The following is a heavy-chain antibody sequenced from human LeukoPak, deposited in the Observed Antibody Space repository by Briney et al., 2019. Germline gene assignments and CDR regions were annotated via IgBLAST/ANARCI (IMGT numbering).Heavy chain of an antibody. CDR3: ARAPYYGGRTPPNWFDP. D-gene: IGHD4-23*01. CDR1: GGSISSGGYS. CDR2: IYHSGST. Sequence: SQTLSLTCTVSGGSISSGGYSWSWIRQPPGKGLEWIGYIYHSGSTYYNPSLKSRVTISVDRSKNQFSLKLSSVTAADTAVYYCARAPYYGGRTPPNWFDPWGQGTLVTVSS. V-gene: IGHV4-30-2*01. J-gene: IGHJ5*02.